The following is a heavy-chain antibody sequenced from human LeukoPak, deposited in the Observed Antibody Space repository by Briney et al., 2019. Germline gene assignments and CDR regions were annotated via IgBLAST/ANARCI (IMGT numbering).Heavy chain of an antibody. J-gene: IGHJ4*02. CDR1: GDSVSSGYYY. CDR2: KYFSGST. D-gene: IGHD1-26*01. Sequence: SETLSLTCTVSGDSVSSGYYYWSWIRQPPGKGREWIGYKYFSGSTNHDPSLKSRVTISVETSKNQFSLKLGSVTAADTAVNNCARMEAWEGGTTGPRGFDYWGQGILVTVSS. V-gene: IGHV4-61*01. CDR3: ARMEAWEGGTTGPRGFDY.